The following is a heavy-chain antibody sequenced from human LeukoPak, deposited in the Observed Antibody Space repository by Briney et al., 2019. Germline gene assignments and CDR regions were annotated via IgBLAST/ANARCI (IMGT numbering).Heavy chain of an antibody. CDR2: FIPIFGTA. D-gene: IGHD3-9*01. Sequence: ASVKVSCKASGGTFSSYAISWVRQAPGQGLEWMGGFIPIFGTANYAQKFQGRVTITADESTSTAYMELSSLRSEDTVVYYCAISYDILPPRGEWGSYNWFDPWGQGTLVTVSS. CDR1: GGTFSSYA. CDR3: AISYDILPPRGEWGSYNWFDP. J-gene: IGHJ5*02. V-gene: IGHV1-69*13.